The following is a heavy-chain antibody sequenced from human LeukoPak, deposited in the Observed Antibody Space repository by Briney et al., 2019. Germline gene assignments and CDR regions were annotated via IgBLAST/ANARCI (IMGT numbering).Heavy chain of an antibody. CDR3: ARGRVWIDV. CDR2: INHSGST. Sequence: SETLSLTCAVYGGSFSGYYWSWIRQSPGKGLEWIGEINHSGSTNYNPSLKSRVTISVDTSKNQFSLKLSSVTAADTAVYYCARGRVWIDVWGQGTTVTVSS. J-gene: IGHJ6*02. CDR1: GGSFSGYY. V-gene: IGHV4-34*01. D-gene: IGHD1-1*01.